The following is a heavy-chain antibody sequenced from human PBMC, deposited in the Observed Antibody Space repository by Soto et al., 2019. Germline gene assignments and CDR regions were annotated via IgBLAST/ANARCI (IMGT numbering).Heavy chain of an antibody. CDR2: MQPSTGRT. J-gene: IGHJ4*01. CDR3: ARGVSAGVDY. D-gene: IGHD1-26*01. Sequence: ASVKFSCKASGYSFTSLDINWVRQTAGQGLEWMGWMQPSTGRTGYAQKFQGRVTMTRXTXXNXAXMELTTLTYEDTAFYYCARGVSAGVDYWGQ. V-gene: IGHV1-8*01. CDR1: GYSFTSLD.